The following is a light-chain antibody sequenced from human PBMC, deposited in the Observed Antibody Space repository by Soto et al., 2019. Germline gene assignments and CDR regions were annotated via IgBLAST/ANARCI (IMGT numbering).Light chain of an antibody. CDR1: QSVSDSS. CDR2: DVS. Sequence: TQSPGTLSLSPGERATLSCRASQSVSDSSLAWYHQKPGRPPKLLIYDVSILESGVPSRFSGSESGTDFTLTISSLRPDDFATFYCQQYKVYPYTFGHGTRLDI. CDR3: QQYKVYPYT. V-gene: IGKV1-5*01. J-gene: IGKJ2*01.